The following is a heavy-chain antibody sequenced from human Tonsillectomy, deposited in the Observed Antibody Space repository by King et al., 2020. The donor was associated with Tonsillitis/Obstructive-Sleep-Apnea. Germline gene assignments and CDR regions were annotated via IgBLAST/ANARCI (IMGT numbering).Heavy chain of an antibody. D-gene: IGHD3-22*01. CDR3: ARYYYYDTSGYYY. Sequence: QLVQSGAEVKKPGESLRISCKGSGYSFTSFWITWVRQMPGKGLEWMGRIDPSDSYTNYSPSFHGHVTISTDKSISTAYLQWSSLKASDTAMYYCARYYYYDTSGYYYWGQGTLVTVSS. CDR2: IDPSDSYT. V-gene: IGHV5-10-1*01. CDR1: GYSFTSFW. J-gene: IGHJ4*02.